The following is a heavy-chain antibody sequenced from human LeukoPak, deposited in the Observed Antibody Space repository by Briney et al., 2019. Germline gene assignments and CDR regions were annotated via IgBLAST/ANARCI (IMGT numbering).Heavy chain of an antibody. V-gene: IGHV3-23*01. D-gene: IGHD3-9*01. CDR2: ISGSGGST. Sequence: GGSLRLSCAASGFTFSSYAMSWVRQAPGKGLEWVSAISGSGGSTYYADSVKGRFTISRDNSKNTLYLQMNSLRAEDTAVYYCAKDPVLRYFDWLLAVGDYYYYGMDVWGQGTTVTVSS. CDR3: AKDPVLRYFDWLLAVGDYYYYGMDV. CDR1: GFTFSSYA. J-gene: IGHJ6*02.